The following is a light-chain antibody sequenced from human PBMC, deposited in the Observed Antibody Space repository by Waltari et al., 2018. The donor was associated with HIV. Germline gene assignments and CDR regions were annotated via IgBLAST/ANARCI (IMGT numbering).Light chain of an antibody. CDR2: TAA. CDR3: QQSYNTPLT. CDR1: QRINND. Sequence: DIQMTQSPSSLSASVGDRVSITCRASQRINNDLNWYQQKTGKAPKLLIYTAATLQSGVPSRFSGSGSGTDFTLTIISRQPEDFAIYYCQQSYNTPLTFGGGTRVEIK. V-gene: IGKV1-39*01. J-gene: IGKJ4*01.